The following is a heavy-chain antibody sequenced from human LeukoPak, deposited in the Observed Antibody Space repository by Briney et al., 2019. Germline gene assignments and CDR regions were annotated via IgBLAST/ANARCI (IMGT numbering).Heavy chain of an antibody. CDR2: ISSSSSYT. Sequence: GGSLRLSCAASGFTFSDYYMSWIRQAPGKGLEWVSYISSSSSYTNCADSVKGRFTISRDNAKNSLYLQMNSLRAEDTAVYYCARDERGYCSSTSCLHDAFDIWGQGTMVTVSS. CDR1: GFTFSDYY. J-gene: IGHJ3*02. CDR3: ARDERGYCSSTSCLHDAFDI. D-gene: IGHD2-2*01. V-gene: IGHV3-11*06.